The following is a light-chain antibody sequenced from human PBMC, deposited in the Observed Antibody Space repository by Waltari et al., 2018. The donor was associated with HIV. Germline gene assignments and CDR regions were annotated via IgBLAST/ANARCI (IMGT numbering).Light chain of an antibody. Sequence: QSALTQPASVSGSPGQSITISCTATTTDVNPYDYVSWYPQHPGKAPKLILYEVTYRPSGVSPRFSGSKSGSTASLTISGLQAEDEADYYCSSKTISATLVFGGGTKVTVL. CDR2: EVT. V-gene: IGLV2-14*03. CDR1: TTDVNPYDY. J-gene: IGLJ3*02. CDR3: SSKTISATLV.